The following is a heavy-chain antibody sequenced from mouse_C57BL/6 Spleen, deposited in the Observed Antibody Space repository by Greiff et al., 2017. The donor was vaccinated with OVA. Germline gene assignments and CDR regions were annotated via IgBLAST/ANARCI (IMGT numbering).Heavy chain of an antibody. CDR3: ARSPTVVATCYFDV. J-gene: IGHJ1*03. CDR2: IWSGGST. Sequence: QVQLQQSGPGLVQPSQSLSITCTVSGFSLTSYGVHWVRQSPGKGLEWLGVIWSGGSTDYNAAFISRLSISKDNSKSQVFFKMSSLQADDTAIYYCARSPTVVATCYFDVWGTGTTVTVSS. V-gene: IGHV2-2*01. D-gene: IGHD1-1*01. CDR1: GFSLTSYG.